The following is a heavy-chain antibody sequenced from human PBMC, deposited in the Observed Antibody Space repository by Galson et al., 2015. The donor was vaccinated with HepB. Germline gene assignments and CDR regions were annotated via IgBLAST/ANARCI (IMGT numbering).Heavy chain of an antibody. CDR1: GFSLRTSGVG. J-gene: IGHJ4*02. Sequence: PALVKPTQTLTLTCTFSGFSLRTSGVGVGWIRQPPGEALEWLAIISNDDKRYSPSLKSRLTITKDTSKNQVVLTMTKMDPVDTATDYCAHSLGLVGPYFDYWGQGTLVTVSS. CDR3: AHSLGLVGPYFDY. D-gene: IGHD2-8*02. V-gene: IGHV2-5*01. CDR2: ISNDDK.